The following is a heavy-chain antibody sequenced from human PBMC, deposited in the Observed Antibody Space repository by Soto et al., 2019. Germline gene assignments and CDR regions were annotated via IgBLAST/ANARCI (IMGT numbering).Heavy chain of an antibody. J-gene: IGHJ6*02. V-gene: IGHV3-74*01. CDR2: INTDGSST. CDR1: GFTFSSYW. D-gene: IGHD2-15*01. CDR3: AREGRDGDNYFFFYGMDV. Sequence: EVQLVESGGGLVQPGGSLRLSCAASGFTFSSYWMHWVRQAPGKGLVWVSRINTDGSSTIYADSVKGRFTISRDNAKNTLYLQMNSLRAEDTAVYYCAREGRDGDNYFFFYGMDVWGPGNTVTLSS.